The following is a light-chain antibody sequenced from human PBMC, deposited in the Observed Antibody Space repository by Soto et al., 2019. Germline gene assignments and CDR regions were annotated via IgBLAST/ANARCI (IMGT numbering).Light chain of an antibody. Sequence: DIQMTQSPSSLSASVGDRVTITCQASQDISNYLNWYQQKPGKAPKLVIYDASNLETGVPSRFSGSGSGTDFTFTISSLQAEDIATYYCQQYDNLPPLLTFGGGTKVEIK. CDR3: QQYDNLPPLLT. J-gene: IGKJ4*01. V-gene: IGKV1-33*01. CDR2: DAS. CDR1: QDISNY.